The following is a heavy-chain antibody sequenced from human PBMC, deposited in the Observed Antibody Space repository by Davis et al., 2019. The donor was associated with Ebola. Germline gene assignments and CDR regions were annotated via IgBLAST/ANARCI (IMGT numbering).Heavy chain of an antibody. V-gene: IGHV3-23*01. CDR3: ARKSTFFDY. CDR2: ISGSGGST. Sequence: PGGSLRLSCAASGFTFSSYAMSWVRQAPGKGLEWVSSISGSGGSTYSADSVKGRFTISRDNSQNTLYMQMNSLRAEDTAVYYCARKSTFFDYWGQGTRVTVSS. D-gene: IGHD3-16*01. J-gene: IGHJ4*02. CDR1: GFTFSSYA.